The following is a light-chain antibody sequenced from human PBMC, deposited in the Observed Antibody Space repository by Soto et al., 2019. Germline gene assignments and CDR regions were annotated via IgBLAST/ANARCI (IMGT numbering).Light chain of an antibody. CDR3: MQGKQRRT. CDR1: QSLVHSDGNTY. J-gene: IGKJ1*01. Sequence: DIVMTHSPLSLTVTLGQPASISCRSSQSLVHSDGNTYLNWFHQRPGQSPRRLIYRVSNRDSGVPDRFSGSGSGTDFTLKISRVEAEDVGVYYCMQGKQRRTFGQGTKVDIK. CDR2: RVS. V-gene: IGKV2-30*02.